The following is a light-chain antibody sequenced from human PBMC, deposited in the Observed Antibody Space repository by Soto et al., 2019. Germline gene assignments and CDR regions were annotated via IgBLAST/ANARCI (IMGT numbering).Light chain of an antibody. J-gene: IGLJ1*01. CDR2: GNS. Sequence: QSVLTQPPSVSGAPGQRVTISCTGSSSNIGAGYDVHWYQQLPGTAPKLLIYGNSNRPSGVPDRFSGSKSGTSASLAITGLQAEDEADYYCQSYDSSLSAKEVVGTGTKVTVL. CDR3: QSYDSSLSAKEV. V-gene: IGLV1-40*01. CDR1: SSNIGAGYD.